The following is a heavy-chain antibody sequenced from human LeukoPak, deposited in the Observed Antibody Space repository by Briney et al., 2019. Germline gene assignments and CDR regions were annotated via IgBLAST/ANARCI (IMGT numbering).Heavy chain of an antibody. Sequence: GESLKISCKGSGYSFTSYWIGWVRQMPGKGLEWMGIIYPGDSDTRYSPSFQGQVTISADKSISTAYLQWSSLKASDTAMYYCARERSSSWYDQASFNYMDVWGKGTMVTVSS. CDR1: GYSFTSYW. CDR3: ARERSSSWYDQASFNYMDV. V-gene: IGHV5-51*01. CDR2: IYPGDSDT. D-gene: IGHD6-13*01. J-gene: IGHJ6*03.